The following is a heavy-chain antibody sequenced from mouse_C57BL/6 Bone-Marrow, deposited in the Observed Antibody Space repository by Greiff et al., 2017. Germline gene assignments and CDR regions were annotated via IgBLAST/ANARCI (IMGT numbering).Heavy chain of an antibody. D-gene: IGHD1-1*01. CDR2: INPGSGGT. CDR1: GYAFTNYL. Sequence: QVQLQQSGAELVRPGTSVKVSCKASGYAFTNYLIEWVKQRPGQGLEWIGVINPGSGGTNYNEKFKGKATLTADKSSSTAYMQLSSLTSEDSAVYFCARSPIYYYGSSYVFAYWGQGTLVTVSA. CDR3: ARSPIYYYGSSYVFAY. V-gene: IGHV1-54*01. J-gene: IGHJ3*01.